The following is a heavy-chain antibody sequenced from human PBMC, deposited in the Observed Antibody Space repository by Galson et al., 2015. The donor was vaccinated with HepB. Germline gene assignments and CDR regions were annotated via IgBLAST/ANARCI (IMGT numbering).Heavy chain of an antibody. CDR3: AMCYFDWFHYYYYGMDV. CDR1: GFTFSSYA. J-gene: IGHJ6*02. D-gene: IGHD3-9*01. V-gene: IGHV3-30-3*01. Sequence: SLRLSCAASGFTFSSYAMHWVRQAPGKGLEWVAVISYDGSNKYYADSVKGRFTISRDNSKNTLYLQMNSLRAEDTAVYYCAMCYFDWFHYYYYGMDVWGQGTTVTVSS. CDR2: ISYDGSNK.